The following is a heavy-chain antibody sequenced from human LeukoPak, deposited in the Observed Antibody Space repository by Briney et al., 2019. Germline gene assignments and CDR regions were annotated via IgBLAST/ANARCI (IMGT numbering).Heavy chain of an antibody. D-gene: IGHD1-7*01. Sequence: GGSLRLSCAASGFTFSNAWMNWVRQAPGKGLEWVSGTSDRGDYTYYAVSVKGRFTISRDSSKNTLFLQMNSLRAEDTALYFCARKAQYNGHYPLDYWGQGTLVTVSS. CDR3: ARKAQYNGHYPLDY. CDR1: GFTFSNAW. CDR2: TSDRGDYT. V-gene: IGHV3-23*01. J-gene: IGHJ4*02.